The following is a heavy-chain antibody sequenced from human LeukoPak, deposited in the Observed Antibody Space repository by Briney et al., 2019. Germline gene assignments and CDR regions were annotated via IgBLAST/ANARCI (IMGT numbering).Heavy chain of an antibody. CDR3: AGYGGFPK. D-gene: IGHD4-23*01. CDR1: GFTVSGNH. V-gene: IGHV3-53*01. CDR2: IYNTGTT. J-gene: IGHJ4*02. Sequence: GGSLRLSCAVSGFTVSGNHVTWVRQAPGKGLAWVSTIYNTGTTNYADSVKGRFTISRDNSKNTVYLQMNSLRAEDMAIYYCAGYGGFPKWGQGTHVTVSS.